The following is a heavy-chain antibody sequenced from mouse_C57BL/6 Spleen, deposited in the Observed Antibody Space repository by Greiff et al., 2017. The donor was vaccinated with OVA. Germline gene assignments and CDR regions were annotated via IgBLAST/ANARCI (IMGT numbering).Heavy chain of an antibody. CDR2: ISYDGSN. V-gene: IGHV3-6*01. CDR1: GYSIASGYY. Sequence: EVQLQESGPGLVKPSQSLSLTCSVTGYSIASGYYWNWIRQFPGNKLEWMGYISYDGSNNYNPSLKNRISITRDTSKNQFFLKLNSVTTEDTATYYCVRHDYDVGFAYWGQGTLVTVSA. D-gene: IGHD2-4*01. J-gene: IGHJ3*01. CDR3: VRHDYDVGFAY.